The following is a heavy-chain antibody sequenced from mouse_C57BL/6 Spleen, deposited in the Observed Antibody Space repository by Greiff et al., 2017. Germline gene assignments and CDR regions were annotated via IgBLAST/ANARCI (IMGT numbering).Heavy chain of an antibody. Sequence: QVQLQQPGAELVKPGASVKMSCKASGYTFTSYWITWVKQRPGQGLEWIGDIYPGSGSTNYNETFKSKATLTVDTSSSTAYMQLSSLTSEDSAVYYCGRGDGYSWYFGGWGTGTTVTVSS. CDR1: GYTFTSYW. CDR3: GRGDGYSWYFGG. CDR2: IYPGSGST. D-gene: IGHD2-3*01. J-gene: IGHJ1*03. V-gene: IGHV1-55*01.